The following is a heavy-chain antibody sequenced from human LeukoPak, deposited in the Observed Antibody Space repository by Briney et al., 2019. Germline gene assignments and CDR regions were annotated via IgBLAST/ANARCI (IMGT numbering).Heavy chain of an antibody. CDR1: GGSIGNYY. Sequence: KPSETLSFTGTGSGGSIGNYYWNWIRQAPGKGREGIGYVHDSGSTNDNPSLKSRVTISLATSKNQFSFKLSSVTAADTAIYYCARSSPTVLPAALDLWGQGTMVIVSS. CDR3: ARSSPTVLPAALDL. V-gene: IGHV4-59*01. CDR2: VHDSGST. D-gene: IGHD3-16*01. J-gene: IGHJ3*01.